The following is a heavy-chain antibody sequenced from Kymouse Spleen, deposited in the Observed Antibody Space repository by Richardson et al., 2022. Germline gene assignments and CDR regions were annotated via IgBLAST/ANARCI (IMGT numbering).Heavy chain of an antibody. V-gene: IGHV3-7*01. CDR2: IKQDGSEK. CDR1: GFTFSSYW. CDR3: ARVLHYYGSGSYFDY. D-gene: IGHD3-10*01. Sequence: EVQLVESGGGLVQPGGSLRLSCAASGFTFSSYWMSWVRQAPGKGLEWVANIKQDGSEKYYVDSVKGRFTISRDNAKNSLYLQMNSLRAEDTAVYYCARVLHYYGSGSYFDYWGQGTLVTVSS. J-gene: IGHJ4*02.